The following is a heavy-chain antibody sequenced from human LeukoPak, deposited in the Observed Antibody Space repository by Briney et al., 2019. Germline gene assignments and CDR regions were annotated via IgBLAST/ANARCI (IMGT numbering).Heavy chain of an antibody. CDR3: ARDRSVNDH. J-gene: IGHJ4*02. V-gene: IGHV1-18*01. D-gene: IGHD3-3*01. CDR2: VSVYKGNT. Sequence: ASVMVSCKASGYNFANYGMSWVRQAPGQELQWMVWVSVYKGNTQYAQTFQNRVTMTTDTSTSTVYLELRGLESDDTAVYYCARDRSVNDHWGQGTLVTVSS. CDR1: GYNFANYG.